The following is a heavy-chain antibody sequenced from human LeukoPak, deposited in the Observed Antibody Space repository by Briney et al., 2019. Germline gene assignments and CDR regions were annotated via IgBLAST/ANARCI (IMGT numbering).Heavy chain of an antibody. J-gene: IGHJ3*02. V-gene: IGHV4-30-4*01. CDR2: IYYSGST. CDR1: GGSISSGDYY. Sequence: SETLSLTCTVSGGSISSGDYYRSWIRQPPGKGLEWIGYIYYSGSTYYNPSLKSRVTISVDTSKNQFSLKLSSVTAADTAVYYCARVSPYSNAFDIWGQGTMVTVSS. CDR3: ARVSPYSNAFDI. D-gene: IGHD2-15*01.